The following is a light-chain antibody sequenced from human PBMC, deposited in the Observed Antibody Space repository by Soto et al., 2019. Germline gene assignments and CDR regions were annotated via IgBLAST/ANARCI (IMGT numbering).Light chain of an antibody. V-gene: IGKV3-11*01. CDR2: DAS. J-gene: IGKJ4*01. CDR1: QSVSSY. CDR3: QQRSNWPPPLT. Sequence: EIVLTQSPATLSLSPGERATLSCRASQSVSSYLAWYQQKPVQAPRLLIYDASNSATGIPARLSGSGSGTYFTLTISSLAPQDFAVYYCQQRSNWPPPLTFGGGTKVEIK.